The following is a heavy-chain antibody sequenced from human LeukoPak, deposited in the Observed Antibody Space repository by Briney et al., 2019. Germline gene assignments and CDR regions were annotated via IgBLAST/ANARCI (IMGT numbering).Heavy chain of an antibody. CDR2: IIGGGGST. J-gene: IGHJ4*02. V-gene: IGHV3-23*01. CDR3: SRLCYYDALTDILDDY. CDR1: GFTFISYA. Sequence: PGGSLRLSCAASGFTFISYAMSSGRHAPGERLEWGSAIIGGGGSTYYADSVKGGFTTSRDNSNNTLYLQMSSLRADDTAVYYCSRLCYYDALTDILDDYWGQGTLVTVSS. D-gene: IGHD3-3*01.